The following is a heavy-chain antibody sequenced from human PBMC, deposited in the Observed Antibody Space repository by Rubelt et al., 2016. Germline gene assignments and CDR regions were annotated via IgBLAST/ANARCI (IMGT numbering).Heavy chain of an antibody. D-gene: IGHD1-1*01. CDR3: ARTQTETEPDY. CDR1: GFSLSTSGMC. J-gene: IGHJ4*02. CDR2: IDWDDDK. V-gene: IGHV2-70*01. Sequence: QVTLRESGPALVKPTQTLTLTCTFSGFSLSTSGMCVSWIRQPPGKALEWLELIDWDDDKYYSTSLRTRLPISKDTSKNQVVLTMTDMDPVDTATYYCARTQTETEPDYWGQGTLVTVSS.